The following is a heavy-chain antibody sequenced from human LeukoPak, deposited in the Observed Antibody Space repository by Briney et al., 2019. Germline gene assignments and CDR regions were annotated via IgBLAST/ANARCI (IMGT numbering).Heavy chain of an antibody. CDR1: GYTFAGYF. Sequence: GASVRVSCKASGYTFAGYFIHWMRQAPGQGLEWMGRINPNSGDTEYAPKFQGWVTMTRDTSISTAYVEVRRLISDDTAVYYRARDLASTSNWEFDFWGQGTLVIVSS. D-gene: IGHD1-26*01. CDR2: INPNSGDT. J-gene: IGHJ4*02. V-gene: IGHV1-2*04. CDR3: ARDLASTSNWEFDF.